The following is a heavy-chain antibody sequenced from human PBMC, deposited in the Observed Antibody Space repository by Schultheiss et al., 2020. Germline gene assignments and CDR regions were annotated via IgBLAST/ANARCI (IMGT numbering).Heavy chain of an antibody. D-gene: IGHD3/OR15-3a*01. J-gene: IGHJ4*02. V-gene: IGHV3-23*01. CDR1: GSTFSDHY. CDR3: ARDPDGLYGYFDY. CDR2: MSVSDDGT. Sequence: GESLKISCEASGSTFSDHYMDWVRQAPGKGLEWVASMSVSDDGTYYADSVKGRFTISRDSSKNTLYLQMNSLRAEDTAMYYCARDPDGLYGYFDYWGQGTLVTVSS.